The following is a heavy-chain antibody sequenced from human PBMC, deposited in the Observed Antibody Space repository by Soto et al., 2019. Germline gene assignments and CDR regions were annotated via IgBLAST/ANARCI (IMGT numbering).Heavy chain of an antibody. CDR2: IYYSGST. CDR1: GGSISSSSYY. J-gene: IGHJ5*02. V-gene: IGHV4-39*01. CDR3: ARDFFDSSDYTTNWFDP. Sequence: SETLLLTCTVSGGSISSSSYYWGWISQPPGKGLEWIGSIYYSGSTYYNPSLKSRVTISVDTSKNQFSLKLTSVTAADAALYYCARDFFDSSDYTTNWFDPWGQGTLVTVSS. D-gene: IGHD3-22*01.